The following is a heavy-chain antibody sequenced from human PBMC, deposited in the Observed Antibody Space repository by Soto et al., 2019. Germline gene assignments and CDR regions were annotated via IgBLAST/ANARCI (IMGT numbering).Heavy chain of an antibody. D-gene: IGHD5-12*01. V-gene: IGHV1-2*02. J-gene: IGHJ4*02. CDR2: INPDTGGT. CDR3: ARDINGYDPDY. CDR1: GYTFTGYY. Sequence: ASLKVSWKASGYTFTGYYIHWVRQAPGQGLEWMGWINPDTGGTNYAQKFQGRVTMTRDTSVATAYMDLSRLTFDDTALYYCARDINGYDPDYWGQGTPVTVSS.